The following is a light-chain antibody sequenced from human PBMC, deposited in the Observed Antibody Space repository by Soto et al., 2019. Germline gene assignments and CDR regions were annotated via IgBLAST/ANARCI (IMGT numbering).Light chain of an antibody. CDR3: QQYGSSPLT. CDR2: GVS. V-gene: IGKV3-15*01. CDR1: QSVGTN. Sequence: ETVITQSPFTLSISTLESVTLSCRASQSVGTNLAWYQQKPGQAPSLLIYGVSTRATGIPTRFSGSGSGRQFTLTISSLQSEDFGVYYCQQYGSSPLTFGQGTRLEIK. J-gene: IGKJ5*01.